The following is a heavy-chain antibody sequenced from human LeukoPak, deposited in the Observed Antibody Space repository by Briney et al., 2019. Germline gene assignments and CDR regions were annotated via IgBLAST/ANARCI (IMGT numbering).Heavy chain of an antibody. CDR3: ARDWRGYCSGGSCYEGDWYDP. J-gene: IGHJ5*02. V-gene: IGHV3-30-3*01. D-gene: IGHD2-15*01. Sequence: TGGSLRPSCAASGFTLSSYAMHWVRQAPGKGLEWVAVISYDGSNKYYADSVKGRFTISRDNSKNTLYLQMNSLRAEDTAVYYCARDWRGYCSGGSCYEGDWYDPWGQGTLVTVSS. CDR2: ISYDGSNK. CDR1: GFTLSSYA.